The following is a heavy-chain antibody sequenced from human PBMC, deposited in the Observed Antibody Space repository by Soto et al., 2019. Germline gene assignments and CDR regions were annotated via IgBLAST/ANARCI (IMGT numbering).Heavy chain of an antibody. V-gene: IGHV1-18*04. CDR1: GYTFTSYG. Sequence: QVQLVQSGPDLKRPGASMKVSCKASGYTFTSYGISWVQQAPGQGLEWMAWISPLKGRTQYSQKAQGRVTLRTDTSSNTAYMEMTTLRVDDTAVYYCAMDYGDRPEYFKHWGQGTLVTVS. J-gene: IGHJ1*01. CDR3: AMDYGDRPEYFKH. CDR2: ISPLKGRT. D-gene: IGHD4-17*01.